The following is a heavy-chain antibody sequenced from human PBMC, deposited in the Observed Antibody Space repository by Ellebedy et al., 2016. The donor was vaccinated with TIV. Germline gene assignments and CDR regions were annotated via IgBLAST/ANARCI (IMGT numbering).Heavy chain of an antibody. Sequence: PGGSLRLSCAASGSPFKNHAVSWVRQAPGKGLEWVSAISGGGGSTSYTDSVKGRFTISRDNSKNMLYLQMNSLTAEDTAVYSCAKTVAHEYWGRGTLVTVSS. J-gene: IGHJ4*02. V-gene: IGHV3-23*01. CDR2: ISGGGGST. CDR3: AKTVAHEY. D-gene: IGHD4-23*01. CDR1: GSPFKNHA.